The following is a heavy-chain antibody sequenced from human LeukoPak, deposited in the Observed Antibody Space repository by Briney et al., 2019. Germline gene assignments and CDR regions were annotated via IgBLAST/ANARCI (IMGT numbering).Heavy chain of an antibody. J-gene: IGHJ4*02. CDR3: ARAKWLRFDY. D-gene: IGHD5-12*01. V-gene: IGHV3-74*01. Sequence: GGSMRLSCAASGFTFSSYWVHWVRQAPGKGLVWVSRINSYGSSTSYSDSVKGRFTISRDRAKNTLYLQMNSLRAEDTAVYYCARAKWLRFDYWGQGTLVTVSS. CDR2: INSYGSST. CDR1: GFTFSSYW.